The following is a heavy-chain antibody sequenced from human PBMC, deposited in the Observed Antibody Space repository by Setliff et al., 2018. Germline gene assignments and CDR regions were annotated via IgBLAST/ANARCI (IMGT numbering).Heavy chain of an antibody. CDR2: IYYSGST. D-gene: IGHD1-26*01. Sequence: SDTLSLTCTVSGGSISSGGYYWSWIRQHPGKGLEWIGYIYYSGSTYYNPSLKSRVTISVDTSKNQFSLKLSSVTAADTAVYYCARDRRIVGARHAFDIWGQGTMVTVSS. V-gene: IGHV4-31*03. CDR3: ARDRRIVGARHAFDI. CDR1: GGSISSGGYY. J-gene: IGHJ3*02.